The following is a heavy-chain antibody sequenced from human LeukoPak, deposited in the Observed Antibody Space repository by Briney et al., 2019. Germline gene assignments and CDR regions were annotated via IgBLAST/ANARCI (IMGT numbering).Heavy chain of an antibody. CDR2: INAGNGNT. D-gene: IGHD1-26*01. CDR3: ARKGVLLRNPYYYYGMDV. V-gene: IGHV1-3*01. CDR1: GYTFTSYA. J-gene: IGHJ6*02. Sequence: ASVKVSCKASGYTFTSYAMHWVRQAPGQRLEWMGWINAGNGNTKYSQKFQGRVTITRDTSASTAYMELSSLRSEDTAVYYCARKGVLLRNPYYYYGMDVWGQGTTVTVSS.